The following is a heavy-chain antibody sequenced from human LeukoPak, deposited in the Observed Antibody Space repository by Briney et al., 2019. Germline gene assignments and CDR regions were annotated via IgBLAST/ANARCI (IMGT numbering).Heavy chain of an antibody. V-gene: IGHV4-34*01. CDR2: INHSGST. Sequence: PSETLSLTCAVYGGSFSGYYWSWIRQPPGKGLEWIGEINHSGSTNYNPSLKSRVTISVDTSKNQFSLKLSSVTAADTAVYYCARGRGVAGTGLEGGYFDYWGQGTLVTVSS. D-gene: IGHD6-19*01. J-gene: IGHJ4*02. CDR1: GGSFSGYY. CDR3: ARGRGVAGTGLEGGYFDY.